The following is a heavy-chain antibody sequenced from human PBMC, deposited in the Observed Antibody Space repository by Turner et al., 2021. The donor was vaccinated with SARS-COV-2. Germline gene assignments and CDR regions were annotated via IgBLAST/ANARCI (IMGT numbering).Heavy chain of an antibody. J-gene: IGHJ6*02. V-gene: IGHV1-69*10. CDR2: ISLSLGRA. CDR1: GGPVSSYA. D-gene: IGHD3-10*01. Sequence: QVQLVQSAAEVQKPGSSVQVSGKASGGPVSSYAISWVRQAPGPGLGWMGGISLSLGRANYAQKLKGRVTITANKSTSTAYMELSSLRSEYTAVYDCARAATMVRGVIRNSFNYYYGMDVWGQGTTVTVSS. CDR3: ARAATMVRGVIRNSFNYYYGMDV.